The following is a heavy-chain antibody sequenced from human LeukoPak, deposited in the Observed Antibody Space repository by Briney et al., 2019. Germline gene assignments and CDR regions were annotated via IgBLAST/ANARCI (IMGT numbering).Heavy chain of an antibody. J-gene: IGHJ4*02. CDR2: IYSGGST. D-gene: IGHD2-21*02. V-gene: IGHV3-53*01. Sequence: GGSLRLSCAASEFSVGSNYMTWVRQAPGKGLEGVSLIYSGGSTYYADSVKGRFTISRDNSKNTLYLQMNSLRAEDTAVYCCARGGVWNLQNWGQGTLVTVSS. CDR1: EFSVGSNY. CDR3: ARGGVWNLQN.